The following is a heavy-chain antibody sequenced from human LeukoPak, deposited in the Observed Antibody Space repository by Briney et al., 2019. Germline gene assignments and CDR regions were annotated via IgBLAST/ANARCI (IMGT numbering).Heavy chain of an antibody. CDR3: ARGDDFSGDY. CDR1: GFTFSKFW. V-gene: IGHV3-7*04. CDR2: IHPEGNEK. D-gene: IGHD3/OR15-3a*01. J-gene: IGHJ4*02. Sequence: PGGSLRLSCAASGFTFSKFWMSWVRQAPGKGLEWVANIHPEGNEKYRVDSVKGRFTISRGNTKNLLHLEMDSVRVEDTAVYYCARGDDFSGDYWGQGTLVTVSS.